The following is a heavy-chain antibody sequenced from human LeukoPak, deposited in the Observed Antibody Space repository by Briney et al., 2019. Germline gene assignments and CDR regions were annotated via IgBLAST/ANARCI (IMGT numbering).Heavy chain of an antibody. CDR1: GYTFTSYD. J-gene: IGHJ5*02. CDR2: MNPNSGNT. CDR3: ARWGTSGSSWVDRWFDP. Sequence: ASVKVSCKASGYTFTSYDINWVRQATGQGLEWMGWMNPNSGNTGYAQKFQGRVTITRNTSISTAYMELSSLRSEDTAVYYCARWGTSGSSWVDRWFDPWGQGTLVTVSS. D-gene: IGHD6-13*01. V-gene: IGHV1-8*03.